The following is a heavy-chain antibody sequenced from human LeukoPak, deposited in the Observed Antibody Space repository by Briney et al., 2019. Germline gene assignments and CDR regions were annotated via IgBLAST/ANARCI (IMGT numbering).Heavy chain of an antibody. D-gene: IGHD2-15*01. Sequence: PGASLRLSCAASGFTFSSYDMSWVRQAPGKGLEWVSAISGSGGSTYYADSVKGRFTISRDNSKNTLYLQMNSLRAEDTAVYYCAKAIRYCSGGSCYSSLYYGMDVWGQGTTVTVSS. CDR3: AKAIRYCSGGSCYSSLYYGMDV. CDR2: ISGSGGST. CDR1: GFTFSSYD. J-gene: IGHJ6*02. V-gene: IGHV3-23*01.